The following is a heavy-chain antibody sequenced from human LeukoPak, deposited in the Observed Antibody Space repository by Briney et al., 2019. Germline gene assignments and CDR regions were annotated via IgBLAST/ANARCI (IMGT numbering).Heavy chain of an antibody. J-gene: IGHJ4*02. D-gene: IGHD2/OR15-2a*01. V-gene: IGHV3-23*01. CDR3: AKGWNMDV. CDR1: GFTFSTYA. Sequence: GGSLRLSCAASGFTFSTYAMSWVRQAPGKGLEWVSVITNTGGSTYYADSVKGRFTISRDNSKNTLYLQMNSLRAEHTAVYYCAKGWNMDVWGQGTLVTVSS. CDR2: ITNTGGST.